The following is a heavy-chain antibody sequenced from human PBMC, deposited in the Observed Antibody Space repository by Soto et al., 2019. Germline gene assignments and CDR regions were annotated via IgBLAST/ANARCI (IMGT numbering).Heavy chain of an antibody. Sequence: ASVKVSCKASGGTFSSYAISWVRQAPGQGLEWMGGIIPIFGTANYAQKFQGRVTITADESTSTAYMVLSSLRSEDTAVYYCARDRPTPPDSSSSLSFGYYYGMDVWGQGTTVTVSS. V-gene: IGHV1-69*13. CDR1: GGTFSSYA. J-gene: IGHJ6*02. CDR2: IIPIFGTA. CDR3: ARDRPTPPDSSSSLSFGYYYGMDV. D-gene: IGHD6-6*01.